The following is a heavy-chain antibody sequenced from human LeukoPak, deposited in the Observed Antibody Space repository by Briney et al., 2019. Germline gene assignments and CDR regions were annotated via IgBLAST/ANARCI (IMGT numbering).Heavy chain of an antibody. V-gene: IGHV4-31*03. CDR1: GGSISSDVYY. CDR2: IYYSDIT. CDR3: ARDPRHYGVDV. Sequence: SATVSLTCTVSGGSISSDVYYWSWIRQDPGKGLEWIGYIYYSDITYYHPSLKSRVTISVDTSRNQFSLRVTSVTAADTAVYYCARDPRHYGVDVWGQGTTVTVSS. J-gene: IGHJ6*02.